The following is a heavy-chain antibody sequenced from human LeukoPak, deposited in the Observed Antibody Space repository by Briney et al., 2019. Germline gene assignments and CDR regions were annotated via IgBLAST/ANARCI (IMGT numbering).Heavy chain of an antibody. CDR2: INDSGST. V-gene: IGHV4-34*01. J-gene: IGHJ4*02. Sequence: SETLSLTCAVYGGSFSGYYWSWIRQPPGKGLEWIGEINDSGSTNYNPSLKSRVTISVDTSKNQFSLKLSSVTAADTAVYYCARVTGLRYFDWLPTYDYWGQGTLVTVSS. CDR1: GGSFSGYY. CDR3: ARVTGLRYFDWLPTYDY. D-gene: IGHD3-9*01.